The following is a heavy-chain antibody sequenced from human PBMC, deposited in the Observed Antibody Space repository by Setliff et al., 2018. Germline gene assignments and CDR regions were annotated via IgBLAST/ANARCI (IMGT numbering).Heavy chain of an antibody. D-gene: IGHD6-19*01. CDR3: ARDRVSGWYITHDH. Sequence: GASVKVSCKSSGYSLIDYYIHWVRQAPGQGLEWMGWINPHSGDTSYAQKFQGGVTLTRDTSISTAYMELSSLRSDDTAVYYCARDRVSGWYITHDHWGQGTLVTVSS. CDR2: INPHSGDT. V-gene: IGHV1-2*02. J-gene: IGHJ4*02. CDR1: GYSLIDYY.